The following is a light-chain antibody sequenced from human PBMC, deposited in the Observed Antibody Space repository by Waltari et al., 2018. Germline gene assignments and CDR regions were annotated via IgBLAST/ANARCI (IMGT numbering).Light chain of an antibody. J-gene: IGLJ3*02. Sequence: QSALAQPASVSGSPGPSLPISCTGTSSDVGGYNYVSWYQQHPGKAPKLMIYDVSNRPSGVSNRFSGSKSGNTASLTISGLQAEDEADYYCTSYTSSSTWVFGGGTKLTVL. CDR2: DVS. CDR3: TSYTSSSTWV. CDR1: SSDVGGYNY. V-gene: IGLV2-14*01.